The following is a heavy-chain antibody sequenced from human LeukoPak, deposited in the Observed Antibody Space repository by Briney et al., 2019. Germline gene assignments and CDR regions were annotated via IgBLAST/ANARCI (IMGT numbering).Heavy chain of an antibody. D-gene: IGHD3-22*01. CDR3: VSGVSYYDSSGYLDAFDI. J-gene: IGHJ3*02. CDR1: GYTFTSYS. Sequence: GASVKVSCKASGYTFTSYSITWVRQAPGQGLEWMGWISAYSGNTKYAQKLQGRVTMTTDTSTSTAYMELRSLRSDDTAVYYCVSGVSYYDSSGYLDAFDIWGQGTMVTVSS. CDR2: ISAYSGNT. V-gene: IGHV1-18*01.